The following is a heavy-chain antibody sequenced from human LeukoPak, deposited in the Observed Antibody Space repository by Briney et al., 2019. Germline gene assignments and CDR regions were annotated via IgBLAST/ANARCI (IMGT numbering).Heavy chain of an antibody. V-gene: IGHV4-61*02. Sequence: SETLSLTCTVSGGSISSGSYYWSWIRQPAGKGLEWIGRIYTSGSANYSPSLKSRVTISVDTSKNQFSLKLSSVTAADTAVYYCASPKYDYGDYEEDYWGQGTLVTVSS. CDR3: ASPKYDYGDYEEDY. CDR2: IYTSGSA. J-gene: IGHJ4*02. CDR1: GGSISSGSYY. D-gene: IGHD4-17*01.